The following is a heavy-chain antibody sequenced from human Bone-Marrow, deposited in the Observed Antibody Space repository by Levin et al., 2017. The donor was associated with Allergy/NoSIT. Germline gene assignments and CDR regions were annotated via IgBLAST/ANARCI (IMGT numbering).Heavy chain of an antibody. V-gene: IGHV1-2*02. CDR1: GYTFTGYY. D-gene: IGHD2-2*02. CDR2: IHPNSGGA. Sequence: ASVKVSCKASGYTFTGYYLHWMRQAPGQGLEWMGWIHPNSGGANYAQKFQGRVTMTSDTSLSIAYMELSRLRSDDTAVYYCARDGELGRYTGYFDYWGQGNLVTVSS. CDR3: ARDGELGRYTGYFDY. J-gene: IGHJ4*02.